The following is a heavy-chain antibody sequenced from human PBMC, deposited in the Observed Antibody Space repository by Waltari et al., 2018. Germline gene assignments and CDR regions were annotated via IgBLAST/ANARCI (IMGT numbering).Heavy chain of an antibody. Sequence: EVQLVESGGGLVQHGRSLRLSCAASGFTFDDYAMHWVRQAPGKGLEWVAGISWNSGSIGYADSVKGRFTISRDNAKNSLYLQMNSLRAEDTSLYYCAKGKQWLVRGVDYWCQGTLVTVSS. CDR3: AKGKQWLVRGVDY. V-gene: IGHV3-9*01. CDR1: GFTFDDYA. CDR2: ISWNSGSI. J-gene: IGHJ4*02. D-gene: IGHD6-19*01.